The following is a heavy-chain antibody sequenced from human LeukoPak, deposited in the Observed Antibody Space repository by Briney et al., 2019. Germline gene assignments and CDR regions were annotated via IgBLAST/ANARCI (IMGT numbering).Heavy chain of an antibody. CDR1: AFTFSSYS. CDR3: ARRGYHDYSGFDY. J-gene: IGHJ4*02. CDR2: ISGSSSDI. Sequence: GGSLRLSCAGSAFTFSSYSMNWVRQAPGKGLEWVSSISGSSSDIYYADSVKGRFTISGDNAKNSLYLQMKSLRAEDTAVYYCARRGYHDYSGFDYWGQGTLVTVSS. D-gene: IGHD1-26*01. V-gene: IGHV3-21*01.